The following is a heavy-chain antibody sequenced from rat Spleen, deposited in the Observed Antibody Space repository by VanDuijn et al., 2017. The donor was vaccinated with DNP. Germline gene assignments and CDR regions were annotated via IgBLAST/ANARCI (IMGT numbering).Heavy chain of an antibody. J-gene: IGHJ2*01. Sequence: QVQLKESGPGLVQPSETLSLTCTVSGVSLTSYSVSWVRQPSGKGPEWIGRMWFDGDTAYNSALKSRLSITRDTSKSQVFLKVNSLQSEDTATYFCARESYWFDYWGQGVMVTVSS. V-gene: IGHV2-34*01. CDR3: ARESYWFDY. CDR2: MWFDGDT. D-gene: IGHD4-2*01. CDR1: GVSLTSYS.